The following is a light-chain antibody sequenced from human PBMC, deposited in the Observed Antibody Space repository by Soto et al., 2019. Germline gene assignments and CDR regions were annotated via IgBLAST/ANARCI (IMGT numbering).Light chain of an antibody. CDR3: PAWDDTLRGPL. CDR1: SSNIGSNY. J-gene: IGLJ2*01. V-gene: IGLV1-47*01. Sequence: QSVLTQPPSASGTPGQRVTISCSGSSSNIGSNYVYWYQQLPGTAPKLLIYRNNQRPSGVPDRFSGSKSGPSASLAISGVRSEDEADYYWPAWDDTLRGPLFGGGTQLTVL. CDR2: RNN.